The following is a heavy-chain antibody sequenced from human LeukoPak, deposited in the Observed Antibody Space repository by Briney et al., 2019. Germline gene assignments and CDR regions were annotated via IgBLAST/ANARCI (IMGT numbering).Heavy chain of an antibody. CDR1: GFTLSNAW. Sequence: VGCLRLSRAPSGFTLSNAWMSSVRQAPRDRLEWGGRIKSKTDGGTTDYAAPVKGRFTIPRDHSKNTLYLQMNSLKTEDTAVYYCTTDAGYYYYYMDVWGKGTTVTVSS. D-gene: IGHD6-13*01. CDR3: TTDAGYYYYYMDV. V-gene: IGHV3-15*01. J-gene: IGHJ6*03. CDR2: IKSKTDGGTT.